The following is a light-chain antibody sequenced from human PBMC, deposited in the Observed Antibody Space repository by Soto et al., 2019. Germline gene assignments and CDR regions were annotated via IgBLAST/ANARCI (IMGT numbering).Light chain of an antibody. J-gene: IGKJ1*01. Sequence: IQLPQSPSSLYASVGXXVTITCRASEPISSYLNWYQQRSGTAPNLLIYAASSLHIGVPSRFSGSGSGTEFTLSISGLQPDDFATYYCQHFYTYSPWTFGQGTKVDI. CDR1: EPISSY. CDR2: AAS. CDR3: QHFYTYSPWT. V-gene: IGKV1-9*01.